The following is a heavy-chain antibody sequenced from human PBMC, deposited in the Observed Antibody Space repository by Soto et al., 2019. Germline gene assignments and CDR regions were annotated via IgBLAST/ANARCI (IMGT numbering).Heavy chain of an antibody. V-gene: IGHV3-30*03. CDR3: AFFFFQ. Sequence: KRLQWVAVISYDGSDKDYADSVRGRFTISRDNSKNTLYLQMDSLRLEDAAVYYCAFFFFQ. J-gene: IGHJ1*01. CDR2: ISYDGSDK. D-gene: IGHD3-3*01.